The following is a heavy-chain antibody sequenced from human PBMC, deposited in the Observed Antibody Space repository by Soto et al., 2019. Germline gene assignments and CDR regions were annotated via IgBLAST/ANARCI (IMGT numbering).Heavy chain of an antibody. J-gene: IGHJ4*02. CDR1: GGTFSSYA. CDR3: AGVGSSSSLADY. Sequence: QVQLVQSGAEVKKPGSSVKVSCKASGGTFSSYAISWVRQAPGQGLEWMGGIIPIFGTANYAQKFQGRVTIRAEESASTAYMELSSLRSEDTAVYYCAGVGSSSSLADYWGQGALVTVSS. CDR2: IIPIFGTA. D-gene: IGHD6-6*01. V-gene: IGHV1-69*12.